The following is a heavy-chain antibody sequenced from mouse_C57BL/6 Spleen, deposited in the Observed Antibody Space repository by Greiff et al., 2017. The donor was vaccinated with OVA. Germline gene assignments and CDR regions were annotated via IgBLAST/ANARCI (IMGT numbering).Heavy chain of an antibody. CDR3: AREDYYGSPFAY. D-gene: IGHD1-1*01. CDR2: ISDGGSYT. V-gene: IGHV5-4*01. J-gene: IGHJ3*01. Sequence: DVMLVESGGGLVKPGGSLKLSCAASGFTFSSYAMSWVRQTPEKRLEWVATISDGGSYTYYPDNVKGRFTISRDNAKNNLYLQMSHLKSEDTAMYYCAREDYYGSPFAYWGQGTLVTVSA. CDR1: GFTFSSYA.